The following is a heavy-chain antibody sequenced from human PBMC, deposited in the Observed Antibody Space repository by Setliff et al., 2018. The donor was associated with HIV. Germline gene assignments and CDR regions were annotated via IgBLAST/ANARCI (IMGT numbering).Heavy chain of an antibody. CDR3: ARHRGAFRLDY. Sequence: SETLSLTCTVSSGSVSRSDYYWGWIRQTPGKGLEWIGSIYWSGLTFYNPSLKSRVTISVDTSKNQFSLRLNSITAADTAVYYCARHRGAFRLDYWGQGTLVTVSS. V-gene: IGHV4-39*01. D-gene: IGHD3-16*01. CDR2: IYWSGLT. CDR1: SGSVSRSDYY. J-gene: IGHJ4*02.